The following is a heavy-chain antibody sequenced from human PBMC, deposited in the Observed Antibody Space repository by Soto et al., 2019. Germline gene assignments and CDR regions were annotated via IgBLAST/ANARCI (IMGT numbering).Heavy chain of an antibody. J-gene: IGHJ4*02. V-gene: IGHV3-30*03. CDR2: ISYDGSNK. Sequence: PGGSLRLSCAASGFTFSSYGMQWVRQAPGKGLEWVAVISYDGSNKYYADSVKDRFTISRDNSKSTLYLQMNSLRADDTAVYYCSHGYYQYFESWGQGTQVTVSS. CDR3: SHGYYQYFES. D-gene: IGHD5-18*01. CDR1: GFTFSSYG.